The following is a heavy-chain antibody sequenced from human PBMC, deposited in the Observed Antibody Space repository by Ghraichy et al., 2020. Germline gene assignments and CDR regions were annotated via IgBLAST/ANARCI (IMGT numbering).Heavy chain of an antibody. J-gene: IGHJ4*02. V-gene: IGHV3-48*03. CDR3: AREYFDLLTGWD. D-gene: IGHD3-9*01. CDR1: GFTFSSYE. CDR2: ISTTGSRI. Sequence: GSLRLSCAASGFTFSSYEMDWVRQPPGKGLEWVSYISTTGSRIYYADSVKGRFTISRDNAKNSLYLQMNSLRAEDTAVYYCAREYFDLLTGWDWGQGTLVTVSS.